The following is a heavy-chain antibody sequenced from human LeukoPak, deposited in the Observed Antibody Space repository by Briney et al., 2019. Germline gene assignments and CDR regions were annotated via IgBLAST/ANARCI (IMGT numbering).Heavy chain of an antibody. CDR2: INHSGSA. D-gene: IGHD6-19*01. J-gene: IGHJ4*02. CDR3: AKYGNSGWVIDN. Sequence: SETLSLTCGVYGGSFSGYLWNWIRQPPGKDLEWLGEINHSGSANYHPSLKSRVTISVDTSKNQFSLKLSSVTAADTAVYFCAKYGNSGWVIDNWGQGTLVTVSS. CDR1: GGSFSGYL. V-gene: IGHV4-34*01.